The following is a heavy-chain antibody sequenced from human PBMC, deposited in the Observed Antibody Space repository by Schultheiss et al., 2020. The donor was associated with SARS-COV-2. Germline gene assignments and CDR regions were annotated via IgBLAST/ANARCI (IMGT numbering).Heavy chain of an antibody. J-gene: IGHJ6*02. D-gene: IGHD6-13*01. CDR2: ISGSGGST. CDR1: GFTFSSYG. CDR3: ARVAAAGPSYGMDV. V-gene: IGHV3-23*01. Sequence: GGSLSLSCAASGFTFSSYGMHWVRQAPGKGLEWVSAISGSGGSTYYADSVKGRFTISRDNSKNTLYLQMNSLRAEDTAVYYCARVAAAGPSYGMDVWGQGTTVTVSS.